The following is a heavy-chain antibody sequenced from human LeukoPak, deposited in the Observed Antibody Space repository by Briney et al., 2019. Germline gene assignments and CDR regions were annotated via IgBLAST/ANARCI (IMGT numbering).Heavy chain of an antibody. CDR1: GYRFTNYW. Sequence: GESLKISCKGFGYRFTNYWIGWVRQMPGKGLEWMGIIYPGDSDTRYSPSFQGQVTISVDKSINTAYLQWSSLKASDTAMYYCVLAGSGSYYFDYWGQGILVTVSS. CDR3: VLAGSGSYYFDY. J-gene: IGHJ4*02. CDR2: IYPGDSDT. V-gene: IGHV5-51*01. D-gene: IGHD3-10*01.